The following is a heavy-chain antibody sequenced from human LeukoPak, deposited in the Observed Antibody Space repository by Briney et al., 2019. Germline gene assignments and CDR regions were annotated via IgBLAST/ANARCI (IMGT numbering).Heavy chain of an antibody. Sequence: GGSLRLSCAASGFTLSSAGMHWVRQAPGKGLEWVAVISYDGNKKYYADSVKGRFTISRDNSKNTLYLQMNSLRTEDTAVYYCAKNSGGAFDIWGQGTMVTVSS. J-gene: IGHJ3*02. CDR1: GFTLSSAG. D-gene: IGHD3-16*01. CDR3: AKNSGGAFDI. V-gene: IGHV3-30*18. CDR2: ISYDGNKK.